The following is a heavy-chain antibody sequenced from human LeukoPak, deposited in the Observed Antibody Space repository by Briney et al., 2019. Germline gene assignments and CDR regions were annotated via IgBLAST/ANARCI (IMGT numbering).Heavy chain of an antibody. CDR3: ARFDYGDYAGAADY. CDR1: GFTVNDKY. Sequence: GGSLRLSCAASGFTVNDKYMSWVRQAPGKGLVWVSRINSDETSTSYADSVKGRFTISRDNAKNTLYLQMNSLRAEDTAVYYCARFDYGDYAGAADYWGQGTLVTVSS. V-gene: IGHV3-74*01. D-gene: IGHD4-17*01. CDR2: INSDETST. J-gene: IGHJ4*02.